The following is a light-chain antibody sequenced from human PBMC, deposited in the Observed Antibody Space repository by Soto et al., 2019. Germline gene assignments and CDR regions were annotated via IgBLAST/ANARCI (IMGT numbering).Light chain of an antibody. CDR2: EVT. CDR3: SSFAGTNSFV. CDR1: SSDIGSDKL. V-gene: IGLV2-23*02. J-gene: IGLJ1*01. Sequence: QSALTQPASVSGSPGQSITISCTGTSSDIGSDKLISWYQHHPGRAPKIMIYEVTRRPSGVPDRIFGSKSDTTASLTVSGLQADDEGHYYCSSFAGTNSFVFGTGTKVTVL.